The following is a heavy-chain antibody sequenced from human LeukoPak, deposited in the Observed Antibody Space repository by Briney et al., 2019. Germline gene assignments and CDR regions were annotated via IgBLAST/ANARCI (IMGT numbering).Heavy chain of an antibody. CDR3: ATGRDYDFWSGYYYDY. D-gene: IGHD3-3*01. V-gene: IGHV1-24*01. CDR1: GYTLTELS. Sequence: ASVKVSCKVSGYTLTELSMHWVRQAPGKGLEWVGGFDPEDGETIYAQKFQGRVTMTEDTSTDTAYMELSSLRSEDTAVYYCATGRDYDFWSGYYYDYWGQGTLVTVSS. CDR2: FDPEDGET. J-gene: IGHJ4*02.